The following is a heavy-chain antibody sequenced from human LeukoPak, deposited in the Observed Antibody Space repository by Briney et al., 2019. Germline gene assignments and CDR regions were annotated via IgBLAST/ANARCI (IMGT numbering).Heavy chain of an antibody. Sequence: GRSLRLSCAASGFTFSSYAMHWVRQAPGKGLEWVAAISYDGSNKYYADSVKGRFTISRDNSKNTLYLQMNSLRAEDTAVYYCAREAVVTAILDYWGQGTLVTVSS. CDR2: ISYDGSNK. J-gene: IGHJ4*02. D-gene: IGHD2-21*02. CDR1: GFTFSSYA. CDR3: AREAVVTAILDY. V-gene: IGHV3-30-3*01.